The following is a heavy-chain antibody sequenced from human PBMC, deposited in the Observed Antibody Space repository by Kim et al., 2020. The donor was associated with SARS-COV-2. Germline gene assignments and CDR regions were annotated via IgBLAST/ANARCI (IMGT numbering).Heavy chain of an antibody. D-gene: IGHD3-9*01. V-gene: IGHV3-48*03. CDR3: ARDSSGFYDISGYGMDV. J-gene: IGHJ6*02. Sequence: VKGRFTISRDNAKNSLYLQMNSLRAEDTAVYYCARDSSGFYDISGYGMDVWGQGTTVTVSS.